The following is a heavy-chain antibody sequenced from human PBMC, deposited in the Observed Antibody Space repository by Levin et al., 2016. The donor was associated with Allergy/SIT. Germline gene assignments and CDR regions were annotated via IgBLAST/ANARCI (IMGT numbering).Heavy chain of an antibody. CDR3: VKGSSSGS. J-gene: IGHJ5*02. V-gene: IGHV3-30*18. CDR2: ISHDGEKK. CDR1: GFTFSNYD. D-gene: IGHD1-26*01. Sequence: GGSLRLSCVASGFTFSNYDMQWVRQAPGKGLEWVAFISHDGEKKYYADSVKGRYSISRDSQNTLFLQMNGLRSEDTAVYYCVKGSSSGSWGQGTLVTVSS.